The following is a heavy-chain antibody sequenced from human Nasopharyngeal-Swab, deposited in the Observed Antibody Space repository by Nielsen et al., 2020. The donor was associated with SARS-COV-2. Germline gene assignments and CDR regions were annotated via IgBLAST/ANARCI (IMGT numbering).Heavy chain of an antibody. CDR3: ARDISLYSSSWYEGEDY. CDR2: ISSSSSYI. CDR1: GFTFSSYS. V-gene: IGHV3-21*01. Sequence: GGSLRLSCAASGFTFSSYSMNWVRQAPGKGLEWVSSISSSSSYIYYADSVKGRFTISRDNAKNSLYLQMYSLRAEDTAVYYCARDISLYSSSWYEGEDYWGQGTLVTVSS. D-gene: IGHD6-13*01. J-gene: IGHJ4*02.